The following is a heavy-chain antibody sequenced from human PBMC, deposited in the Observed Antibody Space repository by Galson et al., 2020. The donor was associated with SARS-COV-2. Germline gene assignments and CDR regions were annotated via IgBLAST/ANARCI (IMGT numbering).Heavy chain of an antibody. CDR2: IYSGGST. J-gene: IGHJ3*02. CDR1: GFTVSSNY. Sequence: GGSLRLSCAASGFTVSSNYMSWVRQAPGKGLEWVSVIYSGGSTYYADSVKGRFTISRDNSKNTLYLQMNSLRAEDTAVYYCARENYYDSSGLTDAFVIWGQVSMVTVSS. V-gene: IGHV3-53*01. D-gene: IGHD3-22*01. CDR3: ARENYYDSSGLTDAFVI.